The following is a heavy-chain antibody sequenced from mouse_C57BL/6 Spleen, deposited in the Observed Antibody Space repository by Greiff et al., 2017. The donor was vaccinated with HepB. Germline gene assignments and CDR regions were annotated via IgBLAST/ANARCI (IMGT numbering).Heavy chain of an antibody. V-gene: IGHV5-9-1*02. CDR3: TRRGKNYYGSSLYYYAMDY. CDR2: ISSGGDYI. D-gene: IGHD1-1*01. CDR1: GFTFSSYA. J-gene: IGHJ4*01. Sequence: EVKLVESGEGLVKPGGSLKLSCAASGFTFSSYAMSWVRQTPEKRLEWVAYISSGGDYIYYADTVKGRFTISRDNARNTLYLQMSSLKSEDTAMYYCTRRGKNYYGSSLYYYAMDYWGQGTSVTVSS.